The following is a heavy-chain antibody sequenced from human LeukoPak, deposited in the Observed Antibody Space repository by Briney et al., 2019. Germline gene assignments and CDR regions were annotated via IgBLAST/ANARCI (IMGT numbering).Heavy chain of an antibody. CDR2: INHSGST. J-gene: IGHJ4*02. CDR3: AGVYSSSSLHYFDY. CDR1: GGSFSGYY. D-gene: IGHD6-13*01. Sequence: SETLSLTCAVYGGSFSGYYWSWIRQPPGKGLEWVGEINHSGSTNYNPSLKRRVTISVDTSKNHFSLKLSSVTAADTAVYYCAGVYSSSSLHYFDYWGQGTLVTVSS. V-gene: IGHV4-34*01.